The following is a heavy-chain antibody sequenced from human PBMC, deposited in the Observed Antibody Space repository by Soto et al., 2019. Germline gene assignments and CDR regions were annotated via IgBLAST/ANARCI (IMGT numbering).Heavy chain of an antibody. CDR3: ARHHVRGRTIVGAAEY. Sequence: SETLSLTCAVYGGSFSGYYWSWIRQPPGKGLEWIGEINYSGNTNYNPSLKSRVSISVDASKNQLFLNMSSVTAADTAMYYCARHHVRGRTIVGAAEYWGQGTLVTVSS. J-gene: IGHJ4*02. CDR2: INYSGNT. V-gene: IGHV4-34*01. D-gene: IGHD1-26*01. CDR1: GGSFSGYY.